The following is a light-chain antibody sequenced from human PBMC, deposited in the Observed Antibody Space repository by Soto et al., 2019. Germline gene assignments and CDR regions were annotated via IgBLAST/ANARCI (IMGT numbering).Light chain of an antibody. CDR1: TSDVGGYNH. CDR3: SSYTNTNTLV. CDR2: DVT. Sequence: QSALTQPASVSGSPGQSITISCTGTTSDVGGYNHVSWYQQHPGKAPKLMIYDVTNRPSGVSNRFSGSKSGNTASLTISGLQAEDEADYYYSSYTNTNTLVFGGGTKLTVL. J-gene: IGLJ2*01. V-gene: IGLV2-14*03.